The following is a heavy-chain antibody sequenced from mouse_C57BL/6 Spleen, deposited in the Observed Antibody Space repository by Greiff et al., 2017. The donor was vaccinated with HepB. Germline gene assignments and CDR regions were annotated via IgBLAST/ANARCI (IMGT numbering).Heavy chain of an antibody. J-gene: IGHJ2*01. CDR2: IDPSDSYT. CDR3: ARKTAQAPCDY. V-gene: IGHV1-69*01. CDR1: GYTFTSYW. Sequence: QVQLQQPGAELVMPGASVKLSCKASGYTFTSYWMHWVKQRPGQGLEWIGEIDPSDSYTNYNQKFKGKSTLTVDKSSSTAYMQLSSLTSEDSAVYYCARKTAQAPCDYWGQGTTLTVSS. D-gene: IGHD3-2*02.